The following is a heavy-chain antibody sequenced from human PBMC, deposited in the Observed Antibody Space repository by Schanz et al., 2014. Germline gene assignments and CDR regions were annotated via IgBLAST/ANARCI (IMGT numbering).Heavy chain of an antibody. CDR3: ARDKGGYYPFDY. J-gene: IGHJ4*02. V-gene: IGHV3-48*03. CDR1: GYLFRNYA. D-gene: IGHD3-3*01. CDR2: ISSVGISK. Sequence: EVRLVEAGGDLVQPGGSLRLSCAASGYLFRNYAMNWVRQAPGKGLEWVSYISSVGISKYYADPVKGRFTISRDSAKNSLYLQMNSLRAEDTAVYYCARDKGGYYPFDYWGQGTLVTVSS.